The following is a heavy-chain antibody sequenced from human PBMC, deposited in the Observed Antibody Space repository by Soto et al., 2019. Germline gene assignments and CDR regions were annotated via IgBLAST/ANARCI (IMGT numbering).Heavy chain of an antibody. J-gene: IGHJ3*02. Sequence: GGSLRLSCAASGFTFSSHWMSWVRQAPGKGLEWVANIKPDGSEKWYVDSVKGRFTISRDNAKNSLYLQMNSLRAEDTAVYYWGRGDYYDIGAPFSDVFNIGGQGKMVTFS. CDR1: GFTFSSHW. CDR3: GRGDYYDIGAPFSDVFNI. D-gene: IGHD3-22*01. CDR2: IKPDGSEK. V-gene: IGHV3-7*04.